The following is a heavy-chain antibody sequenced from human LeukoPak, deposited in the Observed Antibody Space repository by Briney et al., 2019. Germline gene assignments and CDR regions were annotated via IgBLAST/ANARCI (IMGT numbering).Heavy chain of an antibody. Sequence: TGGSLRLSCAASGFTFSSYALSWVRQAPGKGLEWVSAISGSGSTTYYADSVKGRFTISRDNSKDTLFLQMNTLRAEDAAVYYCAGGVAIYYYGMDVWGQGTSVTVSS. CDR3: AGGVAIYYYGMDV. CDR2: ISGSGSTT. J-gene: IGHJ6*02. V-gene: IGHV3-23*01. CDR1: GFTFSSYA. D-gene: IGHD2-15*01.